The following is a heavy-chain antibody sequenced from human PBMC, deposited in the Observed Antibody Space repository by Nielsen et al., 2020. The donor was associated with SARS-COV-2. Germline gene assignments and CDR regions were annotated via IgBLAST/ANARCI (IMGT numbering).Heavy chain of an antibody. D-gene: IGHD6-6*01. CDR2: ISGSGGST. CDR3: AKRPGFRGDYFDY. V-gene: IGHV3-23*01. J-gene: IGHJ4*02. Sequence: GESLKISCAASGFTFSSYAMSWVRQAPGKGLEWVSAISGSGGSTYYADSVKGRFTISRDNSKNTLYLQMNSLRAEDTAVYYCAKRPGFRGDYFDYWGQGTLVTVSS. CDR1: GFTFSSYA.